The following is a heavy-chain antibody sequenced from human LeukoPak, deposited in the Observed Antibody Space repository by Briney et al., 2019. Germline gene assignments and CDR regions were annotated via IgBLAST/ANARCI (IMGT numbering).Heavy chain of an antibody. V-gene: IGHV3-23*01. J-gene: IGHJ4*02. D-gene: IGHD2-2*01. Sequence: GGSLRLSCAASGFTFSSYAMSWVRQAPGKGLEWVSAISGSGGSTYYADSVKGRFTISRDNSKNTLYLQMNSLRAEDTAVYYCAKDLAAALTSTNTVPAAPFDYWGQGTLVTVSS. CDR3: AKDLAAALTSTNTVPAAPFDY. CDR2: ISGSGGST. CDR1: GFTFSSYA.